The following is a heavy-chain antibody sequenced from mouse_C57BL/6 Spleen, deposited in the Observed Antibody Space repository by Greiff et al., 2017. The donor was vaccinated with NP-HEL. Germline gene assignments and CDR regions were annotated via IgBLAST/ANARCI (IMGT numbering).Heavy chain of an antibody. CDR1: GYTFTSYW. J-gene: IGHJ4*01. V-gene: IGHV1-61*01. CDR2: IYPSDSET. D-gene: IGHD2-2*01. Sequence: VQLQQPGAELVRPGSSVKLSCKASGYTFTSYWMDWVKQRPGQGLEWIGNIYPSDSETHYNQKFKDKATLTVDKSSSTAYMQLSSLTSEDSAVYYCARYYGFPYYYAMDYWGQGTSVTVSS. CDR3: ARYYGFPYYYAMDY.